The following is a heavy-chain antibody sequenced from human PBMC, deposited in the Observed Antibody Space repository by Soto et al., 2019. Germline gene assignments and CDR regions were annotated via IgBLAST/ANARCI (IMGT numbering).Heavy chain of an antibody. CDR3: ARGVGSGSNALGY. J-gene: IGHJ4*02. D-gene: IGHD3-10*01. V-gene: IGHV3-66*01. Sequence: EVLLEESGGGLVQPGGSLRLSCAASGFTVSNNYMAWVRQAPGKGLEWVSVIQGGGSISYADSVRDRFTISRDSSKNTVLLQMNSLRPEDTAVYFCARGVGSGSNALGYWGQGTLVTVSS. CDR2: IQGGGSI. CDR1: GFTVSNNY.